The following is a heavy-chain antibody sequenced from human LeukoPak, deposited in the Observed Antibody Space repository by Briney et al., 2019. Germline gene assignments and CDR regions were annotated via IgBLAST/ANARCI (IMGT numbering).Heavy chain of an antibody. CDR3: ARDLGMVYPPRGQWELLRPSAFDI. D-gene: IGHD1-26*01. V-gene: IGHV3-48*03. J-gene: IGHJ3*02. Sequence: GGSLRLSCAASGFTFSSYEMNWVRQAPGKGLEWVSYISSSDSTIYYADSVKGRFTISRDNAKNSLYLQMNSLRAEDTAVYYCARDLGMVYPPRGQWELLRPSAFDIWGQGTMVTVSS. CDR1: GFTFSSYE. CDR2: ISSSDSTI.